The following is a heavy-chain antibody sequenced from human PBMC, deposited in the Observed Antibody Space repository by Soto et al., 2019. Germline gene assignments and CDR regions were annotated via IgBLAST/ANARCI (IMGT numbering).Heavy chain of an antibody. CDR1: GGSISSSSYY. Sequence: SATLSLTCTVSGGSISSSSYYWGWIRQPPGKGLEWIGSIYYSGSTYYNPSLKSRVTISVDTSKNQFSLKLSSVTAADTAVYYCARHLYYYDSSGYPTSGVDPWGQGTLVTVSS. CDR3: ARHLYYYDSSGYPTSGVDP. V-gene: IGHV4-39*01. J-gene: IGHJ5*02. D-gene: IGHD3-22*01. CDR2: IYYSGST.